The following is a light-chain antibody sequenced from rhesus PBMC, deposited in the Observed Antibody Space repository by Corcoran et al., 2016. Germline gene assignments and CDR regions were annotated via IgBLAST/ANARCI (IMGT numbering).Light chain of an antibody. J-gene: IGKJ1*01. Sequence: DIQMTQSPSSLSASVGDKVTITCRASQDISSWLAWYQQTPGKAPKLLIYKASILQSGVPSRFSGSVSGTDFTLTISSLQPEDFATYFCLQHDSSPWTFGQGTKVEIK. CDR2: KAS. V-gene: IGKV1-22*01. CDR1: QDISSW. CDR3: LQHDSSPWT.